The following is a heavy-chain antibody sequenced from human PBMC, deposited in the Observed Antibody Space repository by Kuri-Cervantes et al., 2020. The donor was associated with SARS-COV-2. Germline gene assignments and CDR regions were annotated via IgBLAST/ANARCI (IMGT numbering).Heavy chain of an antibody. J-gene: IGHJ3*02. Sequence: ESRRSSCAASGFTVSTNYISWVRQAPGKGLEWVSLIYSSGNTHYADSVKVRFTISRDNSKNTLYLQLNSLRVDDTAVYSCARSTPFRRLVVISQGGALVIWGQGTMVTVSS. CDR3: ARSTPFRRLVVISQGGALVI. V-gene: IGHV3-53*01. CDR1: GFTVSTNY. D-gene: IGHD3-22*01. CDR2: IYSSGNT.